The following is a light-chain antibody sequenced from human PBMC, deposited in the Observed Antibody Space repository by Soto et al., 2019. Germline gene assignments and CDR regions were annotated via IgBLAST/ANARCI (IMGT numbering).Light chain of an antibody. CDR3: QQYSSHST. V-gene: IGKV1-5*03. Sequence: DIHMTQSPSTLSASLGDRVTITFRASQSISVWLAWYQQKAGKAPNLLIYKASRLESGVPSRFSGSGSETEFTLTISGLQPGDSATYYCQQYSSHSTFGQGTKVDIK. CDR1: QSISVW. CDR2: KAS. J-gene: IGKJ1*01.